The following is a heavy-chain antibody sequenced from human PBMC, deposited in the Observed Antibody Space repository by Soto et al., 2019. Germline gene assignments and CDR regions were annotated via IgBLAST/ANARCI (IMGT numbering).Heavy chain of an antibody. D-gene: IGHD3-3*01. V-gene: IGHV1-8*01. J-gene: IGHJ5*02. CDR1: GYTFTSYD. CDR2: MNPNSGNT. CDR3: ARGQRFLEWLLNWFDP. Sequence: ALVKVSCKASGYTFTSYDINWVRQATGQGLEWMGWMNPNSGNTGYAQKFQGRVTMTRNTSISTAYMELSSLRSEDTAVYYCARGQRFLEWLLNWFDPWGQGTLVTVSS.